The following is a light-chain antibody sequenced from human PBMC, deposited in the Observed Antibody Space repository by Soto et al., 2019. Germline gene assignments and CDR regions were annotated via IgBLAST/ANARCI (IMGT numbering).Light chain of an antibody. CDR2: EVS. V-gene: IGLV2-14*01. Sequence: QSALTQPASVSGSPGQSITISCTGTSSDVGGYNYVSWYQQHPGKAPKLMIYEVSNRPSGVSNRFSGSKSGNTASLTISWFQAEAEADYYCSSYTISSTYVFGAGTKV. CDR1: SSDVGGYNY. CDR3: SSYTISSTYV. J-gene: IGLJ1*01.